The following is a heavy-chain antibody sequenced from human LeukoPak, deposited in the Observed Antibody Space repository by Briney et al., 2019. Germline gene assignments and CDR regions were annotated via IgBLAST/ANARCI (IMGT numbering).Heavy chain of an antibody. CDR2: INTEGSST. CDR3: AKIGDCSSTSCYYNYYYYMDV. CDR1: GFTFSSYW. Sequence: GGSLRLSCAASGFTFSSYWMHWVRQAPGKGLVWVSRINTEGSSTTYADSVKGRFSISRDNSKNTLYLQMNSLRAEDTAVYYCAKIGDCSSTSCYYNYYYYMDVWGKGTTVTVSS. V-gene: IGHV3-74*01. J-gene: IGHJ6*03. D-gene: IGHD2-2*01.